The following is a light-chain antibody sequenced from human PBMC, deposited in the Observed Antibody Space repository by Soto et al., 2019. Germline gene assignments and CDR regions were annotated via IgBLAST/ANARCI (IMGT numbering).Light chain of an antibody. Sequence: EIVLTQSPATLSLSPGERATLSCRASQSVSSYLAWYQHKPGQAPRLLISDASNRATGIPARFSASGSGTDCTLTIGSLEPGDFAVYYCQQRGNWPLTFGGGTKVEIK. V-gene: IGKV3-11*01. J-gene: IGKJ4*01. CDR3: QQRGNWPLT. CDR1: QSVSSY. CDR2: DAS.